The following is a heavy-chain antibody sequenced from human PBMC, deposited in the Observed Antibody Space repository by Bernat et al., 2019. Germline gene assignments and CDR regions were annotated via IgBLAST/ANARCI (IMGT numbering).Heavy chain of an antibody. CDR1: GFSFSSYA. CDR2: ISGSGDST. D-gene: IGHD3-10*01. V-gene: IGHV3-23*04. J-gene: IGHJ5*02. CDR3: ARDVGPTVMVQGVISP. Sequence: EVQLVESGGGFVQSGGSLRLSCAASGFSFSSYAMYWVRQAPGKGLEWVSAISGSGDSTYYADSVKGRFSISRDSSKNTLYLQLNSLRAEDKAIFYCARDVGPTVMVQGVISPWGQGTLVTVSS.